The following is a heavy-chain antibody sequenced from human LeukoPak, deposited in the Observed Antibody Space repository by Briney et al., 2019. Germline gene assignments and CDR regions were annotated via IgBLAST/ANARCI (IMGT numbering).Heavy chain of an antibody. CDR2: INHSGST. CDR3: AREIGSSWYVAETTRNPWFDP. Sequence: SETLSLTCAVYGGSFSGYYWSWIRQPPGKGLEWIGEINHSGSTNYNPSLKSRVTISVDTSKNQFSLKLSSVTAAGTAVYYCAREIGSSWYVAETTRNPWFDPWGQGTLVTVSS. V-gene: IGHV4-34*01. J-gene: IGHJ5*02. CDR1: GGSFSGYY. D-gene: IGHD6-13*01.